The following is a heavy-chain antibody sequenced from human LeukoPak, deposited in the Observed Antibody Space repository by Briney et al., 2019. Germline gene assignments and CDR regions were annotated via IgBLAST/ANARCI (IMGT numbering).Heavy chain of an antibody. Sequence: GGSLRLSCAASGFTFSYYWMGWVRHAPGKGLEWVANIKEDGSETFYVDSVKGRFTIPKDNAKKSLYLQMNSLRAEDTAVYYCARDGGRNFDYWGQGTLVTVSS. J-gene: IGHJ4*02. CDR3: ARDGGRNFDY. CDR1: GFTFSYYW. CDR2: IKEDGSET. V-gene: IGHV3-7*01.